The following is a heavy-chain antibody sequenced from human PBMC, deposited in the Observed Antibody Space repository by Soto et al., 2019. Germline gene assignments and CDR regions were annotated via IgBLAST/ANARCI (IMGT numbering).Heavy chain of an antibody. D-gene: IGHD2-2*01. J-gene: IGHJ4*02. CDR2: ISNGGGTT. V-gene: IGHV3-23*01. Sequence: PGGSLRLSCAASGFSFSSYAMSWVRQAPGKGLEWLSLISNGGGTTYYADSVKGRFTVSRDNSRNTLYLQMHSLRAEDTAVYYCAKGKFQLPDFWGQGTLVTVSS. CDR3: AKGKFQLPDF. CDR1: GFSFSSYA.